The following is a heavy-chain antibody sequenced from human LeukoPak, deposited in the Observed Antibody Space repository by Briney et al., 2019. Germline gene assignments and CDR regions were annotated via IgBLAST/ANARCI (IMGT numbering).Heavy chain of an antibody. CDR2: ISCTSSSI. Sequence: GGSLRLSCAASGFTFSSYSMNWVRQAPGKGLEWVSSISCTSSSIYYADSVKGRFTISRDNAKNSLYLQMNSLRAEDTAVYYCAREPPDYCSSTSCYLDYWGQGTLVTVSS. CDR3: AREPPDYCSSTSCYLDY. CDR1: GFTFSSYS. V-gene: IGHV3-21*04. J-gene: IGHJ4*02. D-gene: IGHD2-2*01.